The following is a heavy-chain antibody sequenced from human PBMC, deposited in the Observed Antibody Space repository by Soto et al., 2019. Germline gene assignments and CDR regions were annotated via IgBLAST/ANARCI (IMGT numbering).Heavy chain of an antibody. CDR2: INWNGGST. CDR1: GFTFDDYG. CDR3: ARDLLWDGGDAFDI. J-gene: IGHJ3*02. V-gene: IGHV3-20*01. Sequence: GGSLRLSCAASGFTFDDYGMSWVRQAPGKGLEWVSGINWNGGSTGYADSVKGRFTISRDNAKNSLYLQMNSLRAEDTALYHCARDLLWDGGDAFDIWGQGTMVTVSS. D-gene: IGHD1-26*01.